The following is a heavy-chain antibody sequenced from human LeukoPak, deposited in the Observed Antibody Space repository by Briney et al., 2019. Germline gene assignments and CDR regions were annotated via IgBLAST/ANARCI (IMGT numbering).Heavy chain of an antibody. J-gene: IGHJ5*02. CDR1: GFTFGDYA. CDR3: GRAPRPVAWNWFDP. Sequence: PGGSLRLSCRTPGFTFGDYALSWFRQAPGKGLEWVGFIRSKSYGGTAEYAASVKDRFTISRDDSTRIAYLQMKSLKTEDTGVYYCGRAPRPVAWNWFDPWGQGTLVTVSS. D-gene: IGHD2-15*01. V-gene: IGHV3-49*03. CDR2: IRSKSYGGTA.